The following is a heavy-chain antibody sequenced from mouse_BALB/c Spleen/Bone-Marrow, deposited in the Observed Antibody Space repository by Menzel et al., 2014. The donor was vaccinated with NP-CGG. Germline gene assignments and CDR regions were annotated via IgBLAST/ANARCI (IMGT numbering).Heavy chain of an antibody. CDR1: GYTFTSYW. D-gene: IGHD2-1*01. J-gene: IGHJ4*01. Sequence: VKVVESGAELAKPGASVKMSCKASGYTFTSYWMHWVKQRPGQGLEWIGHINPSTGYTEYNQKFKDKATLTADKSSSTAYMQLSSLTSEDSAVYYCASPYGNYDAMDYWGQGTSVTVSS. CDR3: ASPYGNYDAMDY. V-gene: IGHV1-7*01. CDR2: INPSTGYT.